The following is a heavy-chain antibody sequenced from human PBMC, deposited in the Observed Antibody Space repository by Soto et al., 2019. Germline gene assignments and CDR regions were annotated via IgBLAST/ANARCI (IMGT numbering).Heavy chain of an antibody. CDR2: IIPLYGTV. V-gene: IGHV1-69*06. CDR3: ARVRVIRGVIPSHFGL. D-gene: IGHD3-10*01. CDR1: GGTFNSYG. Sequence: AQSGAEVKKPGSSVTVSCKASGGTFNSYGISWVRQAPGQGLDWMGVIIPLYGTVNYAQKFQGRVSITADKSTSTAYMDLNSLRSDDTAVYYCARVRVIRGVIPSHFGLWGQGTQVTVSS. J-gene: IGHJ4*02.